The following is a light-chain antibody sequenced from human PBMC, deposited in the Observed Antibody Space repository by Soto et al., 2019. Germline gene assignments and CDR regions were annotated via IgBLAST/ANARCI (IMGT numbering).Light chain of an antibody. CDR3: ATWDDSLSGVL. CDR2: RND. V-gene: IGLV1-47*01. J-gene: IGLJ2*01. CDR1: SSNIGGNY. Sequence: QSVLTQPPSASGTPGQRVPISCSGSSSNIGGNYVYWYQQLPGTAPKLLIYRNDQRPSGVPDRFSGSKAGTSASLAISGLRSEDEADYYCATWDDSLSGVLFGGGTKLTVL.